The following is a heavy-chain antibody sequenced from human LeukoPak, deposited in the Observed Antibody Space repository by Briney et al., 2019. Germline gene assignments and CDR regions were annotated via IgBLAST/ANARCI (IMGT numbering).Heavy chain of an antibody. CDR1: RFTFSDYY. V-gene: IGHV3-11*04. CDR2: VSGLGIST. Sequence: GGSLRLSCAASRFTFSDYYMSWIRHVPGKGLEWVSHVSGLGISTKYGDSVKGRFTISRDNAKNSLYLQMNSLGAEDTAVYYCARRYYYDTSGYSIHHWGQGTLVTVSA. D-gene: IGHD3-22*01. J-gene: IGHJ5*02. CDR3: ARRYYYDTSGYSIHH.